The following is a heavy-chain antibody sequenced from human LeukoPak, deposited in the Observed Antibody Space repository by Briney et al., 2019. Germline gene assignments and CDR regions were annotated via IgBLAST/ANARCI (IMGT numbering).Heavy chain of an antibody. J-gene: IGHJ4*02. CDR3: AKASCGGDCYTDY. Sequence: GGSLRLSCAASGFTFSSYSMNWVRQAPGKGLEWVSSISSSSSYIYYADSVKGRFTISRDNAKNSLYLQMNSLRAEDTAVYYCAKASCGGDCYTDYWGQGTLVTVSS. D-gene: IGHD2-21*01. CDR2: ISSSSSYI. V-gene: IGHV3-21*04. CDR1: GFTFSSYS.